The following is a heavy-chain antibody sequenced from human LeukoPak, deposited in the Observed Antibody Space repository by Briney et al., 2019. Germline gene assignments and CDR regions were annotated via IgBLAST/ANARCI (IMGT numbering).Heavy chain of an antibody. CDR2: IYSSGST. V-gene: IGHV4-4*07. CDR1: GGSISSLY. D-gene: IGHD2/OR15-2a*01. J-gene: IGHJ6*02. Sequence: SETLSLTCSVSGGSISSLYWSWIRQPAGKGLEWIGRIYSSGSTNYNLSLKSRVTMSVDTSKNQISLKLSSVTAADTAVYYCAKGGSTNFYYGDVWGQGTTVTVSS. CDR3: AKGGSTNFYYGDV.